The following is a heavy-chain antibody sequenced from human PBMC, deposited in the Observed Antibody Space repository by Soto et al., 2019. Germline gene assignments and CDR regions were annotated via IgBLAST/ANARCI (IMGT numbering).Heavy chain of an antibody. J-gene: IGHJ6*02. CDR2: IGTAGDT. D-gene: IGHD3-22*01. Sequence: GGSLRLSCAASGFTFSSYDIHWVRQATGRGLEWVSSIGTAGDTYYPGSVKGRFTISREDAKNSLYLQMNSLRAGDTAVYYCARASPSIGYYSTGYYRRGMDVWGQGTTVTVSS. CDR3: ARASPSIGYYSTGYYRRGMDV. CDR1: GFTFSSYD. V-gene: IGHV3-13*01.